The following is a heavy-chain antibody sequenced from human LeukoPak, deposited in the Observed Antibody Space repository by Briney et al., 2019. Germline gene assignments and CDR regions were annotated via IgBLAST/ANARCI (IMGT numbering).Heavy chain of an antibody. J-gene: IGHJ6*02. CDR2: ISASGGTT. V-gene: IGHV3-23*01. Sequence: PGGSLRLSCAASGFSLNNYAMNWARQATGKGLEWVSAISASGGTTYNSDSVKGRFTISRDNAKNSLYLQMNSLRAEDTAVYYCARDLSYCTITSCSYYYYGMDVWGQGTTVTVSS. CDR1: GFSLNNYA. CDR3: ARDLSYCTITSCSYYYYGMDV. D-gene: IGHD2-2*01.